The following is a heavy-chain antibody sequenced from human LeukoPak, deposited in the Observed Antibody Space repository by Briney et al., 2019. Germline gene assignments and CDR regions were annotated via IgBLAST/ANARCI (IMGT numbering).Heavy chain of an antibody. Sequence: GSLRLSCAASGFTFSTYGMSWIRQSPGKGLEWLGSIYYSGNTYYNPSLESRLTISVDTYNNQFSLKLTSVTAADTAVYYCARALTNWNDGLSWGQGTLVTVSS. CDR2: IYYSGNT. J-gene: IGHJ4*02. CDR1: GFTFSTYG. CDR3: ARALTNWNDGLS. D-gene: IGHD1-1*01. V-gene: IGHV4-39*07.